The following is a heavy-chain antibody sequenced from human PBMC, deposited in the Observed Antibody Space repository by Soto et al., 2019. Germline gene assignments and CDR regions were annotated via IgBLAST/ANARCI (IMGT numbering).Heavy chain of an antibody. Sequence: ASVKVSCKASGYTFTSYDINWVRQATGQGLEWMGWMNPNSGNTGYAQKFQGRGTMTRNTSISTAYMELSSLRSEDTAVYYCARDGIAAGSQVPAFDPWGQGTLVTVSS. CDR3: ARDGIAAGSQVPAFDP. CDR2: MNPNSGNT. V-gene: IGHV1-8*01. J-gene: IGHJ5*02. CDR1: GYTFTSYD. D-gene: IGHD6-13*01.